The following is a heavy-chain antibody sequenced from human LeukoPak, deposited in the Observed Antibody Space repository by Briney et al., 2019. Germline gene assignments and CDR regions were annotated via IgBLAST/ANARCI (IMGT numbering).Heavy chain of an antibody. Sequence: SETLSLTCTVSGGSISSSSYYWGWIRQPPGKGLEWIGGIYYSGSTYYNPSLKSRVTISVDTSKNQFSLKLSSVTAADTAVYYCARRSGSWYYGSGMRWFDPWGQGTLVTVSS. CDR3: ARRSGSWYYGSGMRWFDP. J-gene: IGHJ5*02. D-gene: IGHD3-10*01. CDR1: GGSISSSSYY. CDR2: IYYSGST. V-gene: IGHV4-39*07.